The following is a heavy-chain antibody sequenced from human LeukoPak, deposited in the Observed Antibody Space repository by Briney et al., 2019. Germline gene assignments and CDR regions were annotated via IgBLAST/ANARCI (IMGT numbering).Heavy chain of an antibody. V-gene: IGHV3-30*02. D-gene: IGHD2-21*01. CDR3: AKDLLAYCGGDCYSFDY. Sequence: GGSLRLSCAASGFTFSSYGMHWVRQAPGKGLEWVAFIRYDGSNKYYADSVKGRFTISRDNSKNTLYLQMNSLRAEDTAVYYCAKDLLAYCGGDCYSFDYWGQGTLVTVSS. CDR2: IRYDGSNK. J-gene: IGHJ4*02. CDR1: GFTFSSYG.